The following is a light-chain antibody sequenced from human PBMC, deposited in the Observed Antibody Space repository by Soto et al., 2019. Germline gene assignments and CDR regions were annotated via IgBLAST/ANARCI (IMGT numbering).Light chain of an antibody. CDR2: AAS. Sequence: AIRMTQSPSSFSASTGDRVTITCRASQGIRSYLAWYQQKPGKAPKLLNYAASTLQSGVPSRFSGSGSGTDFTLTISCLQYEDFATYYFQHYYSYPLTFGQGNKLEIK. CDR1: QGIRSY. V-gene: IGKV1-8*01. J-gene: IGKJ2*01. CDR3: QHYYSYPLT.